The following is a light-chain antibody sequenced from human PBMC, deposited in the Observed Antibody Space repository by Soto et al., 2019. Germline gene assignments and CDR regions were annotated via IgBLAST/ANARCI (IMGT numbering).Light chain of an antibody. J-gene: IGKJ3*01. CDR1: QGISSY. Sequence: IQLTQSPSSLSASVGDRVTITCRSSQGISSYLAWYQQKPGKAPKLLIFGASTLHSGVPSRFSGSGSGTDFTLTISSLQPEYFASYYCQQLNSYTFGPGTKVDIK. CDR2: GAS. CDR3: QQLNSYT. V-gene: IGKV1-9*01.